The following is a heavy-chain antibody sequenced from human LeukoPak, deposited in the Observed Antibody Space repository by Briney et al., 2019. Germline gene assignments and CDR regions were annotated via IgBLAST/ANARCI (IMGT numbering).Heavy chain of an antibody. D-gene: IGHD3-3*01. CDR1: GGSFSDYY. CDR2: INHRGSI. CDR3: ARDKGVVTTNFDY. J-gene: IGHJ4*02. Sequence: PSETLSLTCAVYGGSFSDYYWSWIRQPPGEGLEWIGEINHRGSINYNPSLKSRVTISMDTSKNQFSLKLTSVTAADTAVYYCARDKGVVTTNFDYWGQGTLVTVSS. V-gene: IGHV4-34*01.